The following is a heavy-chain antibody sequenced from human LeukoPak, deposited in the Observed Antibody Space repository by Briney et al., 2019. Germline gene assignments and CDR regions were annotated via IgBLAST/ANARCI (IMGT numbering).Heavy chain of an antibody. J-gene: IGHJ4*02. CDR3: ARTRGSGYPPAD. CDR1: GFTFDDYS. V-gene: IGHV3-43*01. Sequence: PGGSLRLSCAASGFTFDDYSMHWVRQGLGKGLEWASLINWDGGSTNYADSVKGRFTISRDNSIRSLYLQMNSLRTEDTALYYCARTRGSGYPPADWGQVTLVTVSS. D-gene: IGHD3-16*01. CDR2: INWDGGST.